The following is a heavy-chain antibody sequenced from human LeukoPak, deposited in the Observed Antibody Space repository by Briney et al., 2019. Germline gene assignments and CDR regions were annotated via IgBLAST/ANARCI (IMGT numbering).Heavy chain of an antibody. CDR1: GFTFSSYW. V-gene: IGHV3-74*01. CDR2: MNYGGRSR. Sequence: GGSLRRYGAGSGFTFSSYWMTSVRQAPAKGLLWASRMNYGGRSRSYADSVKGRFTISRDNAKNTLYLQMNSLRAEDTAMYYCARSKENDYRGQGTLVTVSS. CDR3: ARSKENDY. J-gene: IGHJ4*02.